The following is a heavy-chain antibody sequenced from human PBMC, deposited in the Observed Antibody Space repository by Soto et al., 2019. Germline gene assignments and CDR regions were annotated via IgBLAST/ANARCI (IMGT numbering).Heavy chain of an antibody. CDR2: ISGTGVPT. CDR3: AKSFCSSSSCFFLWVDP. D-gene: IGHD2-2*01. CDR1: GFAFSTYA. V-gene: IGHV3-23*01. Sequence: PGGSLRLSCAASGFAFSTYAMSWVRQAPGKGLECISLISGTGVPTLYAESVKGRFSVSRDNSKDTLFLEMNNLRVDDTAIYYCAKSFCSSSSCFFLWVDPWGPGTLVIVSS. J-gene: IGHJ5*02.